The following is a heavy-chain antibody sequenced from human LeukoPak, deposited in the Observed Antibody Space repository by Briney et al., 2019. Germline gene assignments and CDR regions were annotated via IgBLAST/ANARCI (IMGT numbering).Heavy chain of an antibody. CDR1: GYSISSGYY. J-gene: IGHJ5*02. CDR2: IYHSGST. D-gene: IGHD2-2*01. Sequence: PSETLSLTCAVSGYSISSGYYWGWIRQPPGKGLEWIGSIYHSGSTYYNPSLKSRVTISVDTSKNQFSLKLSSVTAADTAVYYCAREGYCSSTSYPGGANWFDPWGQGTLVTVSS. V-gene: IGHV4-38-2*02. CDR3: AREGYCSSTSYPGGANWFDP.